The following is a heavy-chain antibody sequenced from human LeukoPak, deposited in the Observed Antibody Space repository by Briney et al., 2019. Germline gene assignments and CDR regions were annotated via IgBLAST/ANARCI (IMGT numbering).Heavy chain of an antibody. Sequence: GGSLRLSCAASGFTFSSYAMSWVRQAPGKGLEWVSAISGSGGSTYYADSVKGRFTISRDNSKNTLYLQMNGLRAEDTAVYYCAKDRITMIVVAPDAFDIWGQGTMVTVSS. J-gene: IGHJ3*02. CDR1: GFTFSSYA. CDR2: ISGSGGST. V-gene: IGHV3-23*01. D-gene: IGHD3-22*01. CDR3: AKDRITMIVVAPDAFDI.